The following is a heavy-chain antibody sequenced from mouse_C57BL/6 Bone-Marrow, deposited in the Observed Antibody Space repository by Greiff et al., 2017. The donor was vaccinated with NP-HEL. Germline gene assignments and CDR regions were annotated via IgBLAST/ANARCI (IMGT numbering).Heavy chain of an antibody. J-gene: IGHJ4*01. CDR1: GFSLTSYA. CDR3: ARYYCSHYYAMDY. D-gene: IGHD1-1*01. V-gene: IGHV2-9-1*01. Sequence: VQRVESGPGLVAPSQSLSITCTVSGFSLTSYAISWVRQPPGKGLEWLGVIWTGGGTNYNSALKSRLSISKDNSKSQVFLKMNSLQTDDTARYYCARYYCSHYYAMDYWGQGTSVTVSS. CDR2: IWTGGGT.